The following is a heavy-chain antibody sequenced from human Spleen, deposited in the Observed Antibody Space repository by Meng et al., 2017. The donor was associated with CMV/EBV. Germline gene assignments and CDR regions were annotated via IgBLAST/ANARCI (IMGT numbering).Heavy chain of an antibody. CDR1: GFTFSNAW. CDR2: TRNKANSYTT. CDR3: AREVRYDFWSGYWGYYYYYGMDV. J-gene: IGHJ6*02. V-gene: IGHV3-72*01. D-gene: IGHD3-3*01. Sequence: GESLKISCAASGFTFSNAWMSWVRQAPGKGLEWVGRTRNKANSYTTEYAASVKGRFTISRDDSKNSLYLQMNSLKTEDSAVYYCAREVRYDFWSGYWGYYYYYGMDVWGQGTTVTVSS.